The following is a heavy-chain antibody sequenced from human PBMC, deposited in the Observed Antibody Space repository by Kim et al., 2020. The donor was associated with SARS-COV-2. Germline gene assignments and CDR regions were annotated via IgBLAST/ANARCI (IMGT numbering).Heavy chain of an antibody. CDR1: GFTFSSYA. CDR2: ISYDGSNK. Sequence: GASLRLSCAASGFTFSSYAMHWVRQAPGKGLEWVAVISYDGSNKYYADSVKGRFTISRDNSKNTLYLQMNSLRAEDTAVYYCARAKGGNYYYGMDVWGQGTTVTVSS. CDR3: ARAKGGNYYYGMDV. D-gene: IGHD1-26*01. J-gene: IGHJ6*02. V-gene: IGHV3-30*04.